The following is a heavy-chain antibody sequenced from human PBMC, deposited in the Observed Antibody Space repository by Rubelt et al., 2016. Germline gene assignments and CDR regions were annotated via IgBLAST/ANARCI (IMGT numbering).Heavy chain of an antibody. Sequence: QVQLQESGPGLVKPSETLSLTCTVSGGSISSYYWSWIRQPAGKGLEWIGRIYSSGITNYNPSLKSRVIMSVDTSKNQFSLKLSSVTAAETAGYYCARDSGGGYYYYYNGMDVWGQGTTVTVSS. CDR1: GGSISSYY. D-gene: IGHD2-15*01. CDR2: IYSSGIT. V-gene: IGHV4-4*07. CDR3: ARDSGGGYYYYYNGMDV. J-gene: IGHJ6*02.